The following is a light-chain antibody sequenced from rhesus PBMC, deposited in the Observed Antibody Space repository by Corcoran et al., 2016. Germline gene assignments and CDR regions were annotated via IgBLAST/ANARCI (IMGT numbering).Light chain of an antibody. CDR1: QSVGST. Sequence: ETVMMQSPATLSLSPGERATLSCRASQSVGSTLAWYQQKTGQAPRLLIYSASSRATGIPDRFSGSGSGTEFTLTISSLEPEDVGIYYCQKYNDWPYSFGQGTKMEIK. CDR2: SAS. CDR3: QKYNDWPYS. V-gene: IGKV3-42*02. J-gene: IGKJ2*01.